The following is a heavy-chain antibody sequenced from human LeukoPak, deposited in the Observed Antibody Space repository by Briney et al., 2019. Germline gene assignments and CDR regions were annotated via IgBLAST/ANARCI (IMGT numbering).Heavy chain of an antibody. Sequence: ASVKVSCKASGGTFSSYAISWVRQAPGQGLEWMGWISAYNGNTNYAQKLQGRVTMTTDTSTSTAYMELRSLRSDDTAVYYCASPSGRYCSGGSCYSRRAAFDIWGQGTMVTVSS. J-gene: IGHJ3*02. CDR3: ASPSGRYCSGGSCYSRRAAFDI. D-gene: IGHD2-15*01. V-gene: IGHV1-18*01. CDR2: ISAYNGNT. CDR1: GGTFSSYA.